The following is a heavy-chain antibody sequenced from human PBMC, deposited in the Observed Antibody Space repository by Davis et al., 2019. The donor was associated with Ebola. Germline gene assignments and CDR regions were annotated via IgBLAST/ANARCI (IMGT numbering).Heavy chain of an antibody. CDR1: GFTLNNAW. Sequence: GESLKISCVASGFTLNNAWMSWVRQAPGKGLEWVAVIWYDGSNKYYADSVKGRFTISRDNSKNTLYLQMNSLRAEDTAVYYCARGVTWLRPQPDYWGQGTLVTVSS. CDR2: IWYDGSNK. D-gene: IGHD5-12*01. J-gene: IGHJ4*02. V-gene: IGHV3-33*08. CDR3: ARGVTWLRPQPDY.